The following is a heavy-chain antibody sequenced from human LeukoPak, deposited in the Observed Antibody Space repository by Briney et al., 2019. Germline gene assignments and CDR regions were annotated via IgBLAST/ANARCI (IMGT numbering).Heavy chain of an antibody. Sequence: GGSLRLSCAASGFTFSNSWMSWVRQAPGKGLEWVATIKPDGSAQYYVDSVKGRFTISRDNAKNSLFLQINSLRAEDTAVYYCAKLNPGVCNRSSCYGWGQGTLVTVSS. D-gene: IGHD2-15*01. V-gene: IGHV3-7*03. CDR2: IKPDGSAQ. J-gene: IGHJ4*02. CDR3: AKLNPGVCNRSSCYG. CDR1: GFTFSNSW.